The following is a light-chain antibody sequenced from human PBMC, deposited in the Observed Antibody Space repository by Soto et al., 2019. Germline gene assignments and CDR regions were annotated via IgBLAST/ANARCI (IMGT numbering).Light chain of an antibody. CDR3: SSYAGSNNWV. J-gene: IGLJ3*02. Sequence: QSALTQPPSASGSPGQSVTISCTGTSSDVGGYKYVSWYQQHPGKAPKVMIYEVSKRPSGVPDRFSGSKSGNTASLTVSGLQAEDEADYYRSSYAGSNNWVFGGGTKLTVL. CDR2: EVS. V-gene: IGLV2-8*01. CDR1: SSDVGGYKY.